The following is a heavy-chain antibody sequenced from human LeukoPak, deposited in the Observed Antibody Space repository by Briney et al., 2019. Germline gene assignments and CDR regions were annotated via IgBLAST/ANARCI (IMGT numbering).Heavy chain of an antibody. CDR1: GFTFSSYS. Sequence: PGGSLRLSCAASGFTFSSYSMNWVRQAPGKGLEWVSSISSSSSYIYYADSVKGRFTISRDNAKNSLYLQMNSLRAEDTAVYYCAGAYGSGPIYFDYWGQGTLVTVSS. CDR3: AGAYGSGPIYFDY. D-gene: IGHD3-10*01. V-gene: IGHV3-21*01. J-gene: IGHJ4*02. CDR2: ISSSSSYI.